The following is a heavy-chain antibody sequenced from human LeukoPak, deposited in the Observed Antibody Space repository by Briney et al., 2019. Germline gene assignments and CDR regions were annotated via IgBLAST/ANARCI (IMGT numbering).Heavy chain of an antibody. D-gene: IGHD2-8*01. J-gene: IGHJ6*03. CDR2: INHRGDT. CDR1: GGSFSTYY. Sequence: PSETLSLTCAVYGGSFSTYYWSWIRQSPGKGLEWIAEINHRGDTNYNPSVKSRVTISVDTSKNQFSLKLSSVTAADTAVYYCARGSRDLVSQYYYYYMDVWGKGTTVTVSS. V-gene: IGHV4-34*01. CDR3: ARGSRDLVSQYYYYYMDV.